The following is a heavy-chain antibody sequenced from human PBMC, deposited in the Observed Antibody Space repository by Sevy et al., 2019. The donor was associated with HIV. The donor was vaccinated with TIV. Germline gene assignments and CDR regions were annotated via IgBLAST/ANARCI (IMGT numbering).Heavy chain of an antibody. D-gene: IGHD6-19*01. CDR3: TRDAGYSTGWYPSDY. J-gene: IGHJ4*02. Sequence: GGSLRLSCAASGFSVSTHAMHWVRQAPGKGLEWVALISYDGSSKYYADSVKGRITISRDNSKNTLYLQMSSLRPDDTAVYYCTRDAGYSTGWYPSDYWGQGTLVTVSS. CDR1: GFSVSTHA. CDR2: ISYDGSSK. V-gene: IGHV3-30-3*01.